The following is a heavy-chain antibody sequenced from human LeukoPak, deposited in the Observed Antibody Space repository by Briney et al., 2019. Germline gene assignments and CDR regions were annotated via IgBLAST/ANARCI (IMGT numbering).Heavy chain of an antibody. Sequence: GRSLRLACAAAGFTFDVYAMHWDRQAHGECLEWVSCISWNSGSIGYADSVKGRFTISRDNAKNSLYLQMNSLRAEDTALYYCAKDMGPQWELPGYWGQGTLVTVSS. CDR1: GFTFDVYA. D-gene: IGHD1-26*01. J-gene: IGHJ4*02. CDR3: AKDMGPQWELPGY. V-gene: IGHV3-9*01. CDR2: ISWNSGSI.